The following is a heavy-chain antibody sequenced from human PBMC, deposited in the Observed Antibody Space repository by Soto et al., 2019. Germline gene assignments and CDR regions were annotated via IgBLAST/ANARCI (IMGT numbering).Heavy chain of an antibody. CDR3: ARVPPRIGSMRGWYYFDY. Sequence: AGSLRLSCAASGFTFSSYSMNWVRQAPGKGLEWVSPISSSSSYIYYADSVKGRFTISRDNAKNSLYLQMNSLRAEDTAVYYCARVPPRIGSMRGWYYFDYWGQGTLVTVSS. V-gene: IGHV3-21*01. J-gene: IGHJ4*02. CDR1: GFTFSSYS. CDR2: ISSSSSYI. D-gene: IGHD6-19*01.